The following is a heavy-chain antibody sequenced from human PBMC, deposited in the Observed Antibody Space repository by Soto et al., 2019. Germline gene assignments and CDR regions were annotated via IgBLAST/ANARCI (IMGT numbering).Heavy chain of an antibody. CDR1: GYTFASYD. D-gene: IGHD1-26*01. CDR2: MNPNSGNT. J-gene: IGHJ4*02. Sequence: QVQLVQSGAAVKKPGASVKVSCKASGYTFASYDINWVRQATGQGLEWMGWMNPNSGNTGYAQKFQGRVTRTRNTSIRTAYMELRSLRSEDTAVYYCAREKGGGRYLDYWGQGTMVTVSS. CDR3: AREKGGGRYLDY. V-gene: IGHV1-8*01.